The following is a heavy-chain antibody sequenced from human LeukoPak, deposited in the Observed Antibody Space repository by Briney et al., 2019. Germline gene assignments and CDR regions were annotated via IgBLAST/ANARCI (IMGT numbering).Heavy chain of an antibody. CDR1: GFTFSSYA. CDR2: IGVSSGFT. CDR3: AKRGGSGTYYFEY. V-gene: IGHV3-23*01. D-gene: IGHD3-10*01. Sequence: GGSLRLSCAASGFTFSSYAMNWVRQAPGKGLEWVSAIGVSSGFTFYADSVKGRFTISRDNSKNTLYLQMNGLSAEDTAVYYCAKRGGSGTYYFEYWGQGTLVTVSS. J-gene: IGHJ4*02.